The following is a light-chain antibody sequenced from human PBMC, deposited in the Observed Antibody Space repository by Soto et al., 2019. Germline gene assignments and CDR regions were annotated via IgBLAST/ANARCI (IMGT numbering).Light chain of an antibody. Sequence: EIVLTQSPGTLSLSPGERATLSCRASQSVSSTYLAWYQQTPGQAPRLLIYGASTRSTGIPDRFSGIGSGTDATLTISRLEPEDFAVYYCQHYYGSPPFTFGPGTRVDIK. CDR1: QSVSSTY. CDR3: QHYYGSPPFT. CDR2: GAS. J-gene: IGKJ3*01. V-gene: IGKV3-20*01.